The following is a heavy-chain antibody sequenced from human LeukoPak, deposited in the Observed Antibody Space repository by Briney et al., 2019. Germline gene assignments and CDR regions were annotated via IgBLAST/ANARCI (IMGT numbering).Heavy chain of an antibody. V-gene: IGHV3-33*01. CDR3: ARVGTAMVRLYYFDY. CDR1: GFTFSSYG. CDR2: IWYDGSNK. J-gene: IGHJ4*02. D-gene: IGHD5-18*01. Sequence: PGGSLRLSCAASGFTFSSYGMHWVRQAPGKGLEWVAVIWYDGSNKYYADSVKGRFTISRDNSKNTLYLQMNSLRAEDTAVYYCARVGTAMVRLYYFDYWGQGTLVTVSS.